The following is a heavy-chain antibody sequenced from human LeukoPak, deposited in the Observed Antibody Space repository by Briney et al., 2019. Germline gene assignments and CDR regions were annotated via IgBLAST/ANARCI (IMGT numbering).Heavy chain of an antibody. V-gene: IGHV3-21*01. J-gene: IGHJ4*02. Sequence: GGSLRLSCAASGFTFSTYNMNWVRQAPGKGLEWVSSISSSSSYIYYADSLKGRFTISRDNAKNSLYLQMNSLRAEDTAVYYCARDSRVVGGSLDYWGQGTLVTVSS. CDR3: ARDSRVVGGSLDY. D-gene: IGHD2-15*01. CDR2: ISSSSSYI. CDR1: GFTFSTYN.